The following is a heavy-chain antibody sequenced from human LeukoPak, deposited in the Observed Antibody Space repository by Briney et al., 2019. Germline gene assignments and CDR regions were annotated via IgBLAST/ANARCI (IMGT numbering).Heavy chain of an antibody. D-gene: IGHD3-10*01. CDR2: IYPGDSDT. CDR3: GRAGFGELLTWDY. CDR1: GYSFTSYW. J-gene: IGHJ4*02. V-gene: IGHV5-51*01. Sequence: GESLKISCKSSGYSFTSYWIGWVRQMPGKGLEWMGIIYPGDSDTRYSPSFQGQVTISADKSISTAYLQWSSLKASDTAMYYCGRAGFGELLTWDYWGQGTLVTVSS.